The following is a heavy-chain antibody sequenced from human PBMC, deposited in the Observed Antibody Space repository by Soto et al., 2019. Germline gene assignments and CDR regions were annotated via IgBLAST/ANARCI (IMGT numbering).Heavy chain of an antibody. CDR1: GGIFTNYT. D-gene: IGHD3-10*01. CDR2: VIPFLDLS. CDR3: ARSKVRGVDGYSYMDV. V-gene: IGHV1-69*02. J-gene: IGHJ6*03. Sequence: QVQLVQSGAEVKKPGSSVKVSCRASGGIFTNYTISRVRQAPGQGLEWMGRVIPFLDLSTYAPKFQDRVTITADKSTNTAYMELSSLRSEDTAVYYCARSKVRGVDGYSYMDVWGKGTAVTVSS.